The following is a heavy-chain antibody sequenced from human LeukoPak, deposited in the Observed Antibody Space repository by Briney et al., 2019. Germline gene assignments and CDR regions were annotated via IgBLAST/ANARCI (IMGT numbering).Heavy chain of an antibody. D-gene: IGHD2-2*01. CDR3: ARGNIVVVPAAKGVDWFDP. J-gene: IGHJ5*02. V-gene: IGHV1-46*01. Sequence: ASVKVSCKASGYTFTSYYMHWVRQAPGQGLEWMGIINPSGGSTSYAQKFQGRVTMTRDTSTSTVCMELSSLRSEETAVYYCARGNIVVVPAAKGVDWFDPWGQGTLVTVSS. CDR2: INPSGGST. CDR1: GYTFTSYY.